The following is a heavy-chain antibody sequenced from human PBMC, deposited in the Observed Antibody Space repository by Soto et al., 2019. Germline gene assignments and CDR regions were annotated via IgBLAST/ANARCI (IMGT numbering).Heavy chain of an antibody. D-gene: IGHD4-4*01. V-gene: IGHV1-69*01. Sequence: QVQLVQSGAEVKKPGSSVKVSCKASGGTFSSYAISCVRQAPGQGLEWMGGIIPIFGTANYAQKFQGRVTITADESTSTAYMELSSLRSEDTAVYYCARTTTVTTTTRYYGMDVWGQGTTVTVSS. CDR3: ARTTTVTTTTRYYGMDV. CDR1: GGTFSSYA. J-gene: IGHJ6*02. CDR2: IIPIFGTA.